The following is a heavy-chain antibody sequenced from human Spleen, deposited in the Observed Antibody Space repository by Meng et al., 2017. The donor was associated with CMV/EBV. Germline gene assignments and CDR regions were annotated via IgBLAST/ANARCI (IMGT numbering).Heavy chain of an antibody. CDR2: IRSDGGNE. D-gene: IGHD6-19*01. CDR3: ARQGSSGWSSDYYGMDV. V-gene: IGHV3-33*08. Sequence: LSLTCAASGFTFSSYAMHWVRQAPGKGLEWVAFIRSDGGNEHYADSVKGRFTISRDNAKNSLYLQMNSLRAEDTAVYYCARQGSSGWSSDYYGMDVWGQGTTVTVSS. CDR1: GFTFSSYA. J-gene: IGHJ6*02.